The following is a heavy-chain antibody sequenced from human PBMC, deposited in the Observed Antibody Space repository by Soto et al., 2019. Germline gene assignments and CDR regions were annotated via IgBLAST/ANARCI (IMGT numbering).Heavy chain of an antibody. V-gene: IGHV1-18*01. D-gene: IGHD2-15*01. Sequence: GASVKVSCKASGYTFTSYGISWVRQAPGQGLEWMGWISAYNGNTNYAQKLQGRVTMTTDTSTSTAYMELRSLRSDDTAVYYCAREICSGGSCYLRRIPTSNWFDPWGQGTLVTVSS. CDR2: ISAYNGNT. CDR1: GYTFTSYG. J-gene: IGHJ5*02. CDR3: AREICSGGSCYLRRIPTSNWFDP.